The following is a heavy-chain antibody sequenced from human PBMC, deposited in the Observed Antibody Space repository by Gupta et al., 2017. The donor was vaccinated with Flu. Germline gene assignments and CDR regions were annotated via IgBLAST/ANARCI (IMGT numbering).Heavy chain of an antibody. Sequence: CTFSNAWMSWDRQAPGKGLGWVDRIKSKTEGGTTDYAAPVKGRFTISRDDSKNTLYLQMNSLKTEDTAVYYCTTNWGSSDYWGQGTLVTVSS. D-gene: IGHD6-6*01. CDR2: IKSKTEGGTT. J-gene: IGHJ4*02. V-gene: IGHV3-15*01. CDR3: TTNWGSSDY. CDR1: CTFSNAW.